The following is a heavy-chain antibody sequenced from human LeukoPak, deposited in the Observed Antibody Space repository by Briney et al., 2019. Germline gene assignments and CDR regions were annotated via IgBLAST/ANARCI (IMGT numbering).Heavy chain of an antibody. CDR3: ARAGLVFDY. J-gene: IGHJ4*02. CDR1: GFAFSSYA. D-gene: IGHD2-2*01. CDR2: IKQDGSEK. V-gene: IGHV3-7*01. Sequence: GGSLRLSCAASGFAFSSYAMSWVRQAPGKGLEWVANIKQDGSEKYYVDSVKGRFTISRDNAKNSLYLQMNSLRAEDMAVYYCARAGLVFDYWGQGTLVTVSS.